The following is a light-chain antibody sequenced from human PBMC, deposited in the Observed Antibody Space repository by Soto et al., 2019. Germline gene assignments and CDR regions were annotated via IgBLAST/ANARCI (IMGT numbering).Light chain of an antibody. CDR2: AAS. Sequence: DIQMTQSPSSLSASVGDRVTITCRSSQSIDRSLNWYPQKPGEAPNLLIYAASGLQTGVPSRFSGGASRTDFTLTISSVQLDDFATYYCQQSYTTPWTFGQGTKVEMK. V-gene: IGKV1-39*01. J-gene: IGKJ1*01. CDR1: QSIDRS. CDR3: QQSYTTPWT.